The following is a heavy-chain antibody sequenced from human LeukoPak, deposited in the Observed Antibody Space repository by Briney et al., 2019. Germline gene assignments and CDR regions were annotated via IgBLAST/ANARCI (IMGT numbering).Heavy chain of an antibody. CDR1: GFTFSSDW. Sequence: GGSLRLSCAASGFTFSSDWMTWVRQAPGKGLEWVSAISGSGGSTYYADSVKGRFTISRDNSKNTLYLQMNSLRAEDTAVYYCAKNVDTAGSHFDYWGQGTLVTVSS. D-gene: IGHD5-18*01. V-gene: IGHV3-23*01. J-gene: IGHJ4*02. CDR2: ISGSGGST. CDR3: AKNVDTAGSHFDY.